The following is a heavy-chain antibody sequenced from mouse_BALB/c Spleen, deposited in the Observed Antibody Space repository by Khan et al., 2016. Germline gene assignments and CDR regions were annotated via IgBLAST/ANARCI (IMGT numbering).Heavy chain of an antibody. CDR3: ARGDWYFDV. V-gene: IGHV3-2*02. J-gene: IGHJ1*01. CDR1: GYSITSDYA. Sequence: EVQRQESGPGLVKPSQSLSLTCTVTGYSITSDYAWSWIRQFPGNKLEWMGYIFYSDSTTYNPSLKSRVSITRDTSKNQFFLQLNSVTAEDTATYFCARGDWYFDVWGAGTTVTVSS. CDR2: IFYSDST.